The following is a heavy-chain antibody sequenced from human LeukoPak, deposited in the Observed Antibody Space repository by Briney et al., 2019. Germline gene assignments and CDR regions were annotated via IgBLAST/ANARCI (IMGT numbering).Heavy chain of an antibody. Sequence: SETLSLTCTVSGGSISTHYWSWIRQPPGKGLEWIGYIYYSGSTNYNPSLKSRVTISVDTSKNQFSLKLSSVTAADTAVYYCARVLDSGSYLFDYWGQGTLVTVSS. J-gene: IGHJ4*02. D-gene: IGHD1-26*01. V-gene: IGHV4-59*11. CDR2: IYYSGST. CDR3: ARVLDSGSYLFDY. CDR1: GGSISTHY.